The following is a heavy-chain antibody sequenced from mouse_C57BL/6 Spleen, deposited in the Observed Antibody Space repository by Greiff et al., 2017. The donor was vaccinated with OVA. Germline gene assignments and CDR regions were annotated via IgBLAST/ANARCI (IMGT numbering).Heavy chain of an antibody. J-gene: IGHJ4*01. CDR2: INPSTGGT. Sequence: EVQLQQSGPELVKPGASVKISCKASGYSFTGYYMNWVKQSPEKSLEWIGAINPSTGGTTYNQKFKAKATLTVDKASSTAYMQLKSLTSEDSAVYYCARYLYYDYDEYYAMDYWGQGTSVTVSS. CDR1: GYSFTGYY. D-gene: IGHD2-4*01. CDR3: ARYLYYDYDEYYAMDY. V-gene: IGHV1-42*01.